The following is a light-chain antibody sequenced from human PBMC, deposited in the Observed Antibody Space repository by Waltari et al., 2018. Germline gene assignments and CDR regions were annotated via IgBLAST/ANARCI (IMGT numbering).Light chain of an antibody. CDR1: QRISRN. CDR2: DAS. V-gene: IGKV3-11*01. J-gene: IGKJ4*01. CDR3: QQSSERPVT. Sequence: EIVLTQSPATLSLSPGERATLSCRASQRISRNLGWYQQKLGQAPRLLFYDASNRATGIPARFSGSGSGTYFTLTISSLEPEDFAVYYCQQSSERPVTFGGGTKVEIK.